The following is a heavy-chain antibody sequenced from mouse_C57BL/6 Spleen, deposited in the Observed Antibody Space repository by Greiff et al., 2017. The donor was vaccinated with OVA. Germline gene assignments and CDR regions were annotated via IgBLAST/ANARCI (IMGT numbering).Heavy chain of an antibody. CDR2: IYPGNSDT. Sequence: EVQLQQSGTVLARPGASVKMSCKTSGYTFTSYWMHWVKQRPGQGLEWIGAIYPGNSDTSYNQKFKGKAKLTAVTSASTAYMELSSLTNEDSAVYYCTRVYDGYYDAMDYWGQGTSVTVSS. CDR3: TRVYDGYYDAMDY. V-gene: IGHV1-5*01. J-gene: IGHJ4*01. D-gene: IGHD2-3*01. CDR1: GYTFTSYW.